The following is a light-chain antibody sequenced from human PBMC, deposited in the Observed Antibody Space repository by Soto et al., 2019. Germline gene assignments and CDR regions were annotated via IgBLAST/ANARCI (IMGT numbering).Light chain of an antibody. CDR3: SSYTSSSTPEV. Sequence: QSALTQPASVSGSPGQSITISCTGTSSDVGGYNYVSWYQQHPGKAPKLMIYDVSNRPSGVSNRFSGSKSGNTASLTISRLQAEDEADYYCSSYTSSSTPEVFGTGTKLTVL. CDR2: DVS. CDR1: SSDVGGYNY. V-gene: IGLV2-14*01. J-gene: IGLJ1*01.